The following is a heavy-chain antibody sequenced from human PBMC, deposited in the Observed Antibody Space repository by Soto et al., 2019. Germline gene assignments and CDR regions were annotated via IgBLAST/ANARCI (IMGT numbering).Heavy chain of an antibody. CDR2: IHPILNIA. V-gene: IGHV1-69*02. CDR1: GGTFSTYI. CDR3: ASSVVVLLWYAFDI. Sequence: QVQLVQSGAEVKKPGSSVKVSCKASGGTFSTYIISWVRQAPGQGLEWMGRIHPILNIANYAQKFPGRVTINAEKAAGTTYMELRSLRFHNTAVYYCASSVVVLLWYAFDIWGQWTKVTFSS. J-gene: IGHJ3*02. D-gene: IGHD2-15*01.